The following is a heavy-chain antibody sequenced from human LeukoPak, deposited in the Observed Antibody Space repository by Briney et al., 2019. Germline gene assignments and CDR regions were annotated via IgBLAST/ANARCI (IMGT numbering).Heavy chain of an antibody. J-gene: IGHJ4*02. CDR3: ATYEQQLAFDY. CDR2: IYTSGST. V-gene: IGHV4-61*02. Sequence: SQTLSLTCTVSGGSISSGGYSWSWIRQPAGKGLEWIGRIYTSGSTNYNPSLRSRVTMSIDTSKKKFSLKLSSVTAADTAVYYCATYEQQLAFDYWGQGTLVTVSS. CDR1: GGSISSGGYS. D-gene: IGHD6-13*01.